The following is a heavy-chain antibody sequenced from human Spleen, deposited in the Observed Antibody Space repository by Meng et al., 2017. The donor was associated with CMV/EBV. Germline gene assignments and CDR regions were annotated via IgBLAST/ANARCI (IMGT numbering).Heavy chain of an antibody. J-gene: IGHJ6*02. V-gene: IGHV3-30*04. CDR3: AKLDIVVAPVGFYYYALDV. D-gene: IGHD2-2*01. Sequence: GGSLRLSCAASGFTFGSYAMHWVRQAPGKGLEWVAVISYDGSYKYYADSVKGRFTIARDNSMNTLYLQMKSLRAEDTTVYYCAKLDIVVAPVGFYYYALDVWGQGTPVTVSS. CDR2: ISYDGSYK. CDR1: GFTFGSYA.